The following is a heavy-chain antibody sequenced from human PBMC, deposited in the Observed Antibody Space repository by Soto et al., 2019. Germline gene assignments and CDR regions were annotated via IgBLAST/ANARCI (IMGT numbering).Heavy chain of an antibody. CDR3: TRGVYCRSTSCYEDV. J-gene: IGHJ6*04. D-gene: IGHD2-2*01. Sequence: QVQLVQSGAEVKKPGSSVKVSCKASGGTFSSYTISWVRQAPGQGREWMGRIIPILGIANYAQKFQGRVTITADKSTITAYMELSSLRSEDTAVYYCTRGVYCRSTSCYEDVWGKGTTVTVSS. CDR1: GGTFSSYT. V-gene: IGHV1-69*02. CDR2: IIPILGIA.